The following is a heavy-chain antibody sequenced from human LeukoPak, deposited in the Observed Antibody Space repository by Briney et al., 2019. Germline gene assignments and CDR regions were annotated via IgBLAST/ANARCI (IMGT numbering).Heavy chain of an antibody. D-gene: IGHD1-14*01. Sequence: SVKVSCKASGGTFSSYAISWVRQAPGQGLGWMGGIIPIFGTANYAQKFQGRVTITADESTSTAYMELSSLRSEDTAVYYCASSAGLGPVDYWGQGTLVTVSS. J-gene: IGHJ4*02. V-gene: IGHV1-69*13. CDR2: IIPIFGTA. CDR1: GGTFSSYA. CDR3: ASSAGLGPVDY.